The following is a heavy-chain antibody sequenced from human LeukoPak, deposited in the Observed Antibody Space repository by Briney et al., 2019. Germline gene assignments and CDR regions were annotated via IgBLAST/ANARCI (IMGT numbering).Heavy chain of an antibody. J-gene: IGHJ4*02. CDR1: GFTFSDHP. V-gene: IGHV3-48*02. CDR3: ARDRPPVGAIDY. CDR2: ISGGSDSI. D-gene: IGHD1-26*01. Sequence: GGSLRLSCAASGFTFSDHPVYWVRQAPGEGLEWVSYISGGSDSIYYADSVKGRFTISRDNANNSLYLHMSSLRDEDTAVYFCARDRPPVGAIDYWGQGTLVTVSS.